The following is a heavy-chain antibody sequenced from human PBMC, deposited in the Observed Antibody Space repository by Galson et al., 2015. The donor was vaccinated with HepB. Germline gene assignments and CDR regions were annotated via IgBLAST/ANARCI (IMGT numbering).Heavy chain of an antibody. CDR1: GASISRSF. V-gene: IGHV4-59*01. J-gene: IGHJ3*02. Sequence: SETLSLTCTVSGASISRSFWSWIRQPPGQGLEWIGYMYSSGTTDFNPSLRSRVTISLDASNNRISLNLSSVTAADTAVYYCARGGYDFWSGYPKSDALDIWGQGIMVTVSS. D-gene: IGHD3-3*01. CDR3: ARGGYDFWSGYPKSDALDI. CDR2: MYSSGTT.